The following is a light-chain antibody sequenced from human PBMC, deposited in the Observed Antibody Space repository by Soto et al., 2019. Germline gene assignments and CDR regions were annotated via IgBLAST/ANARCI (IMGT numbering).Light chain of an antibody. CDR3: QHYDILPGYT. CDR2: DAS. CDR1: HDINNN. V-gene: IGKV1-33*01. Sequence: DIQMTQSPSSLSAYIGDRVTITCQASHDINNNLNWYQQKPGKAPKLLIHDASTLEKGVPSRFSGSGSGTDFTFTIISLQPEDIASYYCQHYDILPGYTFGQGTKLEIK. J-gene: IGKJ2*01.